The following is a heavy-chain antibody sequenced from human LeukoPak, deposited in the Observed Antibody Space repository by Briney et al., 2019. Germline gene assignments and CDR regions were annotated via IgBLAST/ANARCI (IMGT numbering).Heavy chain of an antibody. D-gene: IGHD4-17*01. CDR3: AVGDPFNYYMDL. Sequence: GASVKVSFRASGGTFINYAISWGRQAPGQGFEWMGGLIPLFGATNYKQRFQGRNTITTDETTTTAYMELSSLRSEDTAVYFCAVGDPFNYYMDLWGKGTTVTVFS. J-gene: IGHJ6*03. V-gene: IGHV1-69*05. CDR1: GGTFINYA. CDR2: LIPLFGAT.